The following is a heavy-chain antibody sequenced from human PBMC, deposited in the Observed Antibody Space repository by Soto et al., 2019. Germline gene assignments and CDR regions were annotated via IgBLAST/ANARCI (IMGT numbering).Heavy chain of an antibody. V-gene: IGHV3-30*18. Sequence: GGSLRLSCAASGFTFSSYGMHWVRQAPGKGLEWVAVISYDGSNKYYADSVKGRFTISRDNSKNTLYLQMNSLRAEDTAVYYCAKDTNDFWSGYSLIWRGAYGMDVWGQGTTVTVSS. CDR2: ISYDGSNK. D-gene: IGHD3-3*01. CDR1: GFTFSSYG. J-gene: IGHJ6*02. CDR3: AKDTNDFWSGYSLIWRGAYGMDV.